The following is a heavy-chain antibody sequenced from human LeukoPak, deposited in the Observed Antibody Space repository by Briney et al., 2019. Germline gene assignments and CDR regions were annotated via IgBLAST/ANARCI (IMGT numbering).Heavy chain of an antibody. Sequence: ASVEVSCKASGYTFTSYKIHWIRQAPGQGLEWMAVINPSDGSTNYAQKFQGRVTMTRDTSTSTVYMELRSLGSEDTAVYYCARSTTIAVAFYWGQGTLVTVSS. J-gene: IGHJ4*02. CDR3: ARSTTIAVAFY. CDR2: INPSDGST. V-gene: IGHV1-46*01. CDR1: GYTFTSYK. D-gene: IGHD6-19*01.